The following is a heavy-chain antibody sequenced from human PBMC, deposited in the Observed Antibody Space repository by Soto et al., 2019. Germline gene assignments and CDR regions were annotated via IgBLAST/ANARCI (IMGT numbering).Heavy chain of an antibody. D-gene: IGHD4-4*01. V-gene: IGHV3-74*01. J-gene: IGHJ4*01. CDR2: ISNDGSDT. Sequence: VQLVESGGGLVQPGGSLRLSCAASGLPFGDNWMHWVRQAPGKGLVWVSRISNDGSDTTYAASVRGRFTVSRDNAKNTLYLQMNSLRAEDTAVYYCARDSYSSATHWGHGTLVTVSS. CDR3: ARDSYSSATH. CDR1: GLPFGDNW.